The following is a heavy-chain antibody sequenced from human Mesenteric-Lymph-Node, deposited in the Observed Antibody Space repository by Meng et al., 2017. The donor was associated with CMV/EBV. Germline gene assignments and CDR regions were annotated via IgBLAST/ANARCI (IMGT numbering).Heavy chain of an antibody. J-gene: IGHJ4*02. CDR2: IKQDGSDK. D-gene: IGHD6-13*01. CDR1: GFTFSNYA. Sequence: GESLKISCAASGFTFSNYAMSWVRQIAGKGLEWVANIKQDGSDKYYVDSVKGRFTISRDNDKNSLYLQMNSLRVEDTAVYYCARDYPGVAAASRENDYLDFWGQGTLVTVSS. CDR3: ARDYPGVAAASRENDYLDF. V-gene: IGHV3-7*01.